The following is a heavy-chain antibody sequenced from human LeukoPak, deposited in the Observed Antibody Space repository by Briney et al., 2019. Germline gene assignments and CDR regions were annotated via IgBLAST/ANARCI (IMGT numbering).Heavy chain of an antibody. CDR1: GYTFTSYY. J-gene: IGHJ4*02. D-gene: IGHD4/OR15-4a*01. CDR3: ARDFLDYGLDY. Sequence: ASVKVSCKASGYTFTSYYMRWVRQAPGQGLEWMGIINPSGGSTSYAQKFQGRVTMTRDTSTSTVYMELSSLRSEDTAVYYCARDFLDYGLDYWGQGTLVTVSS. CDR2: INPSGGST. V-gene: IGHV1-46*01.